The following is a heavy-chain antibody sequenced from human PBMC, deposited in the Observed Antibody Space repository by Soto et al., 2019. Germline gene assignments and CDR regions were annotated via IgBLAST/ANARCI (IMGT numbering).Heavy chain of an antibody. CDR3: ARLEYCSGGSCPKGYGMDV. J-gene: IGHJ6*02. CDR2: IYPGDSDT. CDR1: GYSFTSYW. Sequence: GESLKIYCKGSGYSFTSYWIGWVRQMPGKGLEWMGIIYPGDSDTRYSPSFQGQVTISADKSISTAYLQWSSLKASDTAMYYCARLEYCSGGSCPKGYGMDVWGQGTTVTAP. D-gene: IGHD2-15*01. V-gene: IGHV5-51*01.